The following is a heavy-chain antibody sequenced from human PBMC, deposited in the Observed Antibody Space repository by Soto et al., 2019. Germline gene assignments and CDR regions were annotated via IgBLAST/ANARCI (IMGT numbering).Heavy chain of an antibody. D-gene: IGHD3-3*01. CDR1: GFSFTSYA. V-gene: IGHV3-23*01. J-gene: IGHJ4*02. CDR2: ISGSGGDT. Sequence: EVQLLESGGGLVQPGGSQRLSCSASGFSFTSYAMSGVRQAPGKGLEWVSGISGSGGDTESADSVKGRFTISRDNFKNKLYLQMNSLRAEDTAVDYCAKHDFCTLYNPGPDSWGQGTLVTGSS. CDR3: AKHDFCTLYNPGPDS.